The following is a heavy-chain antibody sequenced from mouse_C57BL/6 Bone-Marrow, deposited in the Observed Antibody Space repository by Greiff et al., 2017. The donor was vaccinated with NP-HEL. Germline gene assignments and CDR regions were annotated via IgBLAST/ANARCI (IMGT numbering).Heavy chain of an antibody. CDR1: GYAFSSYW. J-gene: IGHJ1*03. Sequence: VHLVESGAELVKPGASVKISCKASGYAFSSYWMNWVKQRPGKGLEWIGQIYPGDGDTNYNGKFKGKVTLTADKSSSTPYMQLSSLTSEDSAVYFCASRLDHYWYFEVWGTGTTVTVSS. CDR2: IYPGDGDT. CDR3: ASRLDHYWYFEV. D-gene: IGHD1-2*01. V-gene: IGHV1-80*01.